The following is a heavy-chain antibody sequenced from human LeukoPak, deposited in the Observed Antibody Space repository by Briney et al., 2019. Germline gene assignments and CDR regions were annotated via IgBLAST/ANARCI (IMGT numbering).Heavy chain of an antibody. CDR3: ARDKRDSSSVDY. J-gene: IGHJ4*02. V-gene: IGHV3-21*01. CDR2: ISSSSSYI. D-gene: IGHD6-6*01. CDR1: GLTFSSYS. Sequence: GGSLRLSCAASGLTFSSYSMNWVRQAPGKGLEWVSSISSSSSYIYYADSVKGRFTISRDNAKNSLYLQMNSLRAEDTAVYYCARDKRDSSSVDYWGQGTLVTVSS.